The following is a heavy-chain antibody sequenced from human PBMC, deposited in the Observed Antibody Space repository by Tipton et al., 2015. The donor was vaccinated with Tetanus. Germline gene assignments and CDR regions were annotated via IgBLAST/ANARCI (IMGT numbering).Heavy chain of an antibody. D-gene: IGHD3-22*01. CDR1: GGTLRGHS. CDR2: VIPIFRTT. J-gene: IGHJ6*02. Sequence: QSGAEVKKPGSSVNVSCKASGGTLRGHSITWVRQAPGQGLEWMGGVIPIFRTTTYAQKFQGTVTITADKSTSTVYMELSSLRSEDTATYYCARGGYDSDTYSYYYYSMDVWGQGTTVTVSS. CDR3: ARGGYDSDTYSYYYYSMDV. V-gene: IGHV1-69*06.